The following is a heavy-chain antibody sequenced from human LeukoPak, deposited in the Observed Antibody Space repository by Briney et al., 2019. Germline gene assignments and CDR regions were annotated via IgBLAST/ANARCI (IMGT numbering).Heavy chain of an antibody. CDR3: AKDTAVVVTAPFDY. CDR1: GFTFSTYA. V-gene: IGHV3-23*01. Sequence: GGSLRLSCAASGFTFSTYAMSWVRQAPGKGLEWVSAISGSGVSTYFADSVKGRFTVSRDNSENTLYLQMSSVRAEDTAVYYCAKDTAVVVTAPFDYWGQGTLVTVSS. CDR2: ISGSGVST. D-gene: IGHD2-15*01. J-gene: IGHJ4*02.